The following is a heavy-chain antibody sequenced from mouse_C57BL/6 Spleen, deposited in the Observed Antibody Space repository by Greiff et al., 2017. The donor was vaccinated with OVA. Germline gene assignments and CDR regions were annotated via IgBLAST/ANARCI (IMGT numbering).Heavy chain of an antibody. D-gene: IGHD2-3*01. V-gene: IGHV3-6*01. CDR2: ISYDGSN. CDR3: ARYDGYPYAMDY. J-gene: IGHJ4*01. CDR1: GYSITSGYY. Sequence: EVQLVESGPGLVKPSQSLSLTCSVTGYSITSGYYWNWIRQFPGNKLEWMGYISYDGSNNYNPSLKNRISITRDTSKNQFFLKLNSVTTEDTATYYCARYDGYPYAMDYWGQGTSVTVSS.